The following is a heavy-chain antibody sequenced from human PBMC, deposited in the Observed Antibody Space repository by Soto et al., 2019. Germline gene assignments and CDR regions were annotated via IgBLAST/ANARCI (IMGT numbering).Heavy chain of an antibody. CDR3: AREFKPGSLVYGDYGGGYYFDY. J-gene: IGHJ4*02. V-gene: IGHV4-31*03. CDR1: GGSISSGGYY. Sequence: SETLSLTCTVSGGSISSGGYYWSWIRQHPGKGLEWIGYIYYSGSTYYNPSLKSRVTISVDTSKNQFSLKLSSVTAADTAVYYCAREFKPGSLVYGDYGGGYYFDYWGQGTLVTVSS. CDR2: IYYSGST. D-gene: IGHD4-17*01.